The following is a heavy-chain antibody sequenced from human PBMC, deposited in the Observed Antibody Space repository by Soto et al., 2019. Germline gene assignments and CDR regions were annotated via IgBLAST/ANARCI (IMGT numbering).Heavy chain of an antibody. CDR3: AKSLEYYYESSGPRTHAFDI. D-gene: IGHD3-22*01. J-gene: IGHJ3*02. CDR1: GFTFSSYA. V-gene: IGHV3-23*01. Sequence: GGSLRLSCAASGFTFSSYAMSWVRQAPGKGLEWVSAISGSGGSTYYADSVKGRFTISRDNSKNTLYLQMNSLRAEDTAVYYCAKSLEYYYESSGPRTHAFDIWDQGTMVTVSS. CDR2: ISGSGGST.